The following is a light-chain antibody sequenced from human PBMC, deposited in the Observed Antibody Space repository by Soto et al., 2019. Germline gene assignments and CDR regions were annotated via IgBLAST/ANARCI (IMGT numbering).Light chain of an antibody. CDR2: KAS. CDR3: QEYNSYSGT. J-gene: IGKJ1*01. Sequence: DIQMTQSPSTLSASVGDRVTITCRASQSISIWLAWYQQKPGKAPKVLIYKASSLESGVPSRFSGSGSGTEFTLTISSLQPDDFATYYCQEYNSYSGTFGQGTKVEIK. V-gene: IGKV1-5*03. CDR1: QSISIW.